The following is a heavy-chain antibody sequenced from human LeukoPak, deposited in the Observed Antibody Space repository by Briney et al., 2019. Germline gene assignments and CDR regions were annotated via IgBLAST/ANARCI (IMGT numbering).Heavy chain of an antibody. CDR2: ISYDGSNK. Sequence: GGSLRLSCAASGVTFSSYGMHWVRQAPGKGLEWVAVISYDGSNKYYADSVKGRFTISRDNSKSTLYLKMNSLRAEDTAVYYCAKDSMVRGENYFDYWGQGPLVTVSS. J-gene: IGHJ4*02. V-gene: IGHV3-30*18. CDR3: AKDSMVRGENYFDY. D-gene: IGHD3-10*01. CDR1: GVTFSSYG.